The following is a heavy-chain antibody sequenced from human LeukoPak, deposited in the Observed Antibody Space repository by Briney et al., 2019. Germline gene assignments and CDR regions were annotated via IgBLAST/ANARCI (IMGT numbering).Heavy chain of an antibody. CDR2: IKSKGDGGTI. J-gene: IGHJ6*03. D-gene: IGHD6-13*01. CDR1: GFTFSNAW. CDR3: TKGFGAAAGTWGYYYYIDV. Sequence: GGSLRLSCAASGFTFSNAWMSWVRQAPGKGLEWVGRIKSKGDGGTIDYAAPVKGRFAISRDDSKNTLYLQMNSLTTEDTPMYYWTKGFGAAAGTWGYYYYIDVWGKGTTVTVSS. V-gene: IGHV3-15*01.